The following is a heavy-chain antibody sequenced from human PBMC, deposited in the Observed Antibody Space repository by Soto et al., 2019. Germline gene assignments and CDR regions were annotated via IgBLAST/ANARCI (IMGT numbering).Heavy chain of an antibody. D-gene: IGHD3-10*01. CDR1: GGSISSGGYY. J-gene: IGHJ5*02. CDR3: ARSWTDYGGNLDL. CDR2: IYYSGST. Sequence: SETLSLTCTVSGGSISSGGYYWSWIRQHPGKGLEWIGYIYYSGSTHYNPSLESRVTISVDTSKNQFSLKLSSVTAADTARYYCARSWTDYGGNLDLWGQGTLVTVSS. V-gene: IGHV4-31*03.